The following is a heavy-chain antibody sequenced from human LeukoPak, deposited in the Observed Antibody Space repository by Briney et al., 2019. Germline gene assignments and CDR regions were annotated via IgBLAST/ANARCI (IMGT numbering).Heavy chain of an antibody. CDR2: ISGSGGSI. CDR1: GFTFSSYA. CDR3: ARWLLAAAAIGY. V-gene: IGHV3-23*01. J-gene: IGHJ4*02. Sequence: GGSLRLSCAASGFTFSSYAMSWVRQAPGKGLEWVSAISGSGGSIYYADSVKGRFTISRDNSKNTLYLQMNSLRAEDTAVYYCARWLLAAAAIGYWGQGTLVTVSS. D-gene: IGHD4-23*01.